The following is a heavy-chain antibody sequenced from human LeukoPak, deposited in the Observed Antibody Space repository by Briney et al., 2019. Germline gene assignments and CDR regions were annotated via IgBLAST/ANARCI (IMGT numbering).Heavy chain of an antibody. CDR2: ISSSGSTI. J-gene: IGHJ3*02. CDR1: GFTFSDYY. CDR3: AREINDYGGNAAGPDAFDI. D-gene: IGHD4-23*01. Sequence: SGGSLRLSCAASGFTFSDYYMSWIRQAPGKGLEWVSYISSSGSTIYYADSVKGRFTISRDNAKNSLYPQMNSLRAEDTAVYYCAREINDYGGNAAGPDAFDIWGQGTMVTVSS. V-gene: IGHV3-11*04.